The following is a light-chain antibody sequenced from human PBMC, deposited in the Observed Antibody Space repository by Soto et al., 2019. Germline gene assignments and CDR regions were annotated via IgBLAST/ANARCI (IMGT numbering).Light chain of an antibody. CDR2: AAS. Sequence: DIQMTQSPSSLSASVGDRFTITFRASQSISSYVKWYQQKPGKAPKFLIYAASSLQSGVPSRFSGSGSGTDFTLTISSLQPDDFATYYCQQYNSYSRTFGQGTQVEIK. CDR1: QSISSY. J-gene: IGKJ1*01. CDR3: QQYNSYSRT. V-gene: IGKV1-39*01.